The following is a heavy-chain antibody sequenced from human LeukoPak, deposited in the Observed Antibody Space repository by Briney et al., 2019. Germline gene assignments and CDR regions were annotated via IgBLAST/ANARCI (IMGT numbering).Heavy chain of an antibody. CDR1: GGTFSNYV. CDR3: ARVDRSHFYMDV. CDR2: IMPLLNTP. V-gene: IGHV1-69*05. Sequence: ASVKVSCKASGGTFSNYVITWVRRAPGQGLEWMGGIMPLLNTPNYAQNFQGRVTITTDESTSTAYMELSSLRSEDTAVYYCARVDRSHFYMDVWGKGTTVTVSS. J-gene: IGHJ6*03.